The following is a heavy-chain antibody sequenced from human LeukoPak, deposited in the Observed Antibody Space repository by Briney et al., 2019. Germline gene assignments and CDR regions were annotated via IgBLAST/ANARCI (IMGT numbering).Heavy chain of an antibody. Sequence: PGGSLRLSCAASGFTFRDHYMSWIRQAPGKGLEWISYISPSGSSIYYADSVKGRFTISRDNAKNSLNQQMNSLRAEDTAMYYCARGHYGMDVWGQGTTVTVSS. CDR3: ARGHYGMDV. V-gene: IGHV3-11*01. CDR1: GFTFRDHY. CDR2: ISPSGSSI. J-gene: IGHJ6*02.